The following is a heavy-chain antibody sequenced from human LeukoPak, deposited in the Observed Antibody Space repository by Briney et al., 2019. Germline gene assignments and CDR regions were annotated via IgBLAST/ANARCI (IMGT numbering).Heavy chain of an antibody. J-gene: IGHJ5*02. CDR2: IYYSGST. V-gene: IGHV4-59*12. CDR3: ARGRATYYDYVWGSYRYMYNWFDP. D-gene: IGHD3-16*02. CDR1: GGSISSYY. Sequence: SETLSLTCTVSGGSISSYYWSWIRQPPGKGLEWIGYIYYSGSTNYNPSLKSRVTISVDTSKNQFSLKLSSVTAADTAVYYCARGRATYYDYVWGSYRYMYNWFDPWGQGTLVTVSS.